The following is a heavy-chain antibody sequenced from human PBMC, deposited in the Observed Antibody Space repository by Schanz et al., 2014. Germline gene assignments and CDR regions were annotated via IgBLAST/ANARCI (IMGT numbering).Heavy chain of an antibody. V-gene: IGHV4-4*07. J-gene: IGHJ4*02. D-gene: IGHD1-26*01. CDR1: GGSISTYY. CDR3: ARYTGAYFDY. Sequence: QVQLQESGPGLVKPSETLSLTCTVSGGSISTYYWSWIRQPAGKGLEWIGRIYTSGSTNYNPSLKGRVTMSVDTSKTQFSRRLSSVTAADTAVYYCARYTGAYFDYWGQGTLVTVSS. CDR2: IYTSGST.